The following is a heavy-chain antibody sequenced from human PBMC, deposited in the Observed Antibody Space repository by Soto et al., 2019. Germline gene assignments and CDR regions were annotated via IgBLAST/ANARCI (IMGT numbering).Heavy chain of an antibody. CDR2: ITWNSRVL. CDR1: GLNFDDFA. CDR3: AKGRYDFWSPYYFDS. D-gene: IGHD3-3*01. V-gene: IGHV3-9*01. Sequence: GGSLRLSCVGTGLNFDDFAMHWVRQAPGKGLERVSGITWNSRVLAYADSVKGRFTISRDNARNSLYLQMDSLRDEDTALYYCAKGRYDFWSPYYFDSWGQGTLVTVSS. J-gene: IGHJ4*02.